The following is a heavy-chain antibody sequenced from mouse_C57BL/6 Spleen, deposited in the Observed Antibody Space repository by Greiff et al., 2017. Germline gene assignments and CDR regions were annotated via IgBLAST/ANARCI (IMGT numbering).Heavy chain of an antibody. V-gene: IGHV1-43*01. D-gene: IGHD1-2*01. J-gene: IGHJ2*01. Sequence: EVQLQQSGPELVKPGASVKISCKASGYSFTGYYMHWVKQSSEKSLEWIGEINPSTGGTSYNQKFKGKATLTVDKSSSTAYMQLKSLTSEDSAVYYCARRGTTAHYFDYWGQGTTLTVSS. CDR2: INPSTGGT. CDR3: ARRGTTAHYFDY. CDR1: GYSFTGYY.